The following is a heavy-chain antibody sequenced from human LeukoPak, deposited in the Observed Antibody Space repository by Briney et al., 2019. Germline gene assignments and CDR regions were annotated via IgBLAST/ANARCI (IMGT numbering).Heavy chain of an antibody. D-gene: IGHD3-22*01. V-gene: IGHV3-23*01. CDR1: GFTFSSYA. J-gene: IGHJ4*02. Sequence: PGGSLRLSCAASGFTFSSYAMSWVRQAPGKGLEWVSAISGSGGSTYYADSVKGRFTISRDNSKNTLYLQMNSLRAEDTAVYYCAKDQEGGYYDSSGYYTPGSFDYWGQGTLVTVSS. CDR3: AKDQEGGYYDSSGYYTPGSFDY. CDR2: ISGSGGST.